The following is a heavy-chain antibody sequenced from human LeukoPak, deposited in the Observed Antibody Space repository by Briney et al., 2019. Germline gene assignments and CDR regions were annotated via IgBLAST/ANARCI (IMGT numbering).Heavy chain of an antibody. CDR3: ARDGRVSSTFDY. J-gene: IGHJ4*02. CDR2: INHSGST. Sequence: SETLSLTCAVYGGSFSGYYWSWIRQPPGKGLEWIGEINHSGSTNYNPSLKSRVTISVDTSKNQFSLKLSSVTAADTAMYYCARDGRVSSTFDYWGQGTLVTVSS. V-gene: IGHV4-34*01. CDR1: GGSFSGYY. D-gene: IGHD6-13*01.